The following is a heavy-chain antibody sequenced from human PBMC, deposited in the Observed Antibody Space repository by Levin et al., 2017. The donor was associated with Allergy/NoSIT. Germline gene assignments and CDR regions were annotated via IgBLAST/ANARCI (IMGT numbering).Heavy chain of an antibody. CDR2: VFHRGTI. V-gene: IGHV4-61*01. D-gene: IGHD2-2*02. CDR3: ARFVLAPSAISAWFDP. Sequence: PSETLSLTCTVSGGSVSSGNYYWSWVRQAPGGAFEWIASVFHRGTINYNSSLKSRATISIDTSQNQFSLKLSSVTVADAGTYFCARFVLAPSAISAWFDPWGQGIRISVSS. CDR1: GGSVSSGNYY. J-gene: IGHJ5*02.